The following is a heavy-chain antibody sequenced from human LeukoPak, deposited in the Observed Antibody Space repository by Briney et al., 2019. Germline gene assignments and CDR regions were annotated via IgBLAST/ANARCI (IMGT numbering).Heavy chain of an antibody. CDR3: ARWTGTTDAFDI. V-gene: IGHV4-38-2*01. J-gene: IGHJ3*02. CDR1: GYSISSGYY. D-gene: IGHD1-7*01. Sequence: ASETLSLTCAVSGYSISSGYYWGWIRQPPGKGLEWIGSIYHSGSTYYNPSLKSRVTISVDTSKNQFSLKLSSVTAADTAVYYCARWTGTTDAFDIWGQGTMVTVS. CDR2: IYHSGST.